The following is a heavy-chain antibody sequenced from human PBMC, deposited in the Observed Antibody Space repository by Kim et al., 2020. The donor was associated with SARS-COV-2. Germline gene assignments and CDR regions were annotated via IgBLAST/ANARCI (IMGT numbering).Heavy chain of an antibody. J-gene: IGHJ6*02. CDR2: ISDDGSNK. D-gene: IGHD3-16*01. V-gene: IGHV3-30*18. CDR1: GFTFSSYG. Sequence: GGSLRLSCAASGFTFSSYGRHWVRQAPGKGLEGVAGISDDGSNKYYADSVKGRFTISRDNSKNTLYPQMNSLRAEDTAVYYCAKKKSPSGGYGKGGMDAWGQGTTVTVSS. CDR3: AKKKSPSGGYGKGGMDA.